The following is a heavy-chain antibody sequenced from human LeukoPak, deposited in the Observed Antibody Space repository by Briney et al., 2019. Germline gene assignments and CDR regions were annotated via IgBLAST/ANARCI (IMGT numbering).Heavy chain of an antibody. J-gene: IGHJ4*01. Sequence: PGGSLRLSCAASGFTFSSYAMSWVRQAPGKGLEWVSAISGSGGSTYYADSVKGRFTISRDNSENTLYLQMNSLRAEDTAVYYCAKNSGYATKYFDYWGHGTLVTASS. CDR1: GFTFSSYA. V-gene: IGHV3-23*01. D-gene: IGHD5-12*01. CDR2: ISGSGGST. CDR3: AKNSGYATKYFDY.